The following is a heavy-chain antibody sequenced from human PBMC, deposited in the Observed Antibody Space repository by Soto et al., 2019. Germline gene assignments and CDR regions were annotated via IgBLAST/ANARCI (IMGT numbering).Heavy chain of an antibody. Sequence: HPGGSLRLSCAASGFTFSSYWMSWVRQAPGKGLEWVANIKQDGSEKYYVDSVKGRFTISRDNAKNSLYLQMNSLRAEDTAVYYCARVVRHYSGPARYFDYWGQGTLVTVSS. V-gene: IGHV3-7*03. CDR1: GFTFSSYW. D-gene: IGHD5-12*01. CDR2: IKQDGSEK. CDR3: ARVVRHYSGPARYFDY. J-gene: IGHJ4*02.